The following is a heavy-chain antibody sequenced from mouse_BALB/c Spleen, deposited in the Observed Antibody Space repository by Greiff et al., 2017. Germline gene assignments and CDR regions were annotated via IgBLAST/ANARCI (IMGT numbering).Heavy chain of an antibody. J-gene: IGHJ3*01. Sequence: EVKLVESGPGLVKPSQSLSLTCTVTGYSITSDYAWNWIRQFPGNKLEWMGYISYSGSTSYNPSLKSRISITRDTSKNQFFLQLNSVTTEDTATYYCARKTTAPAWFAYWGQGTLVTVSA. D-gene: IGHD1-2*01. CDR3: ARKTTAPAWFAY. CDR1: GYSITSDYA. CDR2: ISYSGST. V-gene: IGHV3-2*02.